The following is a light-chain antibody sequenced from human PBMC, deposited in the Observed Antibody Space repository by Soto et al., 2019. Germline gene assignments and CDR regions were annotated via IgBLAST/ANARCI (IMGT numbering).Light chain of an antibody. CDR1: QGVSSY. J-gene: IGKJ1*01. Sequence: EIVLTQSPATLSLSPGERATLSCRASQGVSSYLAWYQQKPGQAPRLLIYDASNRATGIPARFSGSGSGTDFTLTISSLEPEDSAVYYCQQNLGVHTFGQGTKVDIK. CDR2: DAS. CDR3: QQNLGVHT. V-gene: IGKV3D-11*01.